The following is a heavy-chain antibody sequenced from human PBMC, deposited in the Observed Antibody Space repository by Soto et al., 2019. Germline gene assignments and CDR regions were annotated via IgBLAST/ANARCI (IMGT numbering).Heavy chain of an antibody. J-gene: IGHJ5*02. CDR2: IIPIFGTA. CDR1: GGTFSSYA. V-gene: IGHV1-69*13. D-gene: IGHD6-13*01. Sequence: SVKVSCKASGGTFSSYAISWVRQAPGQGLEWMGGIIPIFGTANYAQKFQGRVTITADESTSTAYMELSSLRSEDTAVYYCARGRTAAVHGTWFDPWGQGTLVTVSS. CDR3: ARGRTAAVHGTWFDP.